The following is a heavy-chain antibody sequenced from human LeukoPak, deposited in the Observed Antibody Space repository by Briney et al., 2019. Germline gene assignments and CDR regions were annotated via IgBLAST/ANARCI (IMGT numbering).Heavy chain of an antibody. CDR2: ISYDGSNE. CDR3: ARLMVTHFDY. J-gene: IGHJ4*02. V-gene: IGHV3-30*04. D-gene: IGHD2-8*01. Sequence: GGSLRLSCAASGFTFSSYVMHWVRQAPGKGLEWVAIISYDGSNEYYADSVKGRFTISRDNSKNTLYLQMNSLRAEDTAVYYCARLMVTHFDYWGQGTLVTVSS. CDR1: GFTFSSYV.